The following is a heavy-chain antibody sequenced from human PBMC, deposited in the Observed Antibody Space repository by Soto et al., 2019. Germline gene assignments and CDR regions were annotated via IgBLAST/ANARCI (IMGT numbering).Heavy chain of an antibody. Sequence: PSEILSLTCTVSGGSISSYYWSWIRQPPGKGLKRIGYINYSGSTNYNPSLKSRVTISVDTSKNQFSLKLSSVTAADTAVYYCARLSLRRYYDSSGYYPLVYGMDVWGQGTTVTVSS. J-gene: IGHJ6*02. CDR1: GGSISSYY. V-gene: IGHV4-59*08. CDR3: ARLSLRRYYDSSGYYPLVYGMDV. D-gene: IGHD3-22*01. CDR2: INYSGST.